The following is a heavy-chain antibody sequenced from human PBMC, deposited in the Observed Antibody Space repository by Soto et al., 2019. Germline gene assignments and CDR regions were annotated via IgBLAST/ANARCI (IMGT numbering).Heavy chain of an antibody. CDR1: GFTFSSYG. CDR2: IWYDGSNK. J-gene: IGHJ5*02. V-gene: IGHV3-33*01. Sequence: GGSLRLSCAASGFTFSSYGMHWVRQAPGKGLEWVAVIWYDGSNKYYADSVKGRFTISRDNPKNTLYLQMNSLRAEDTAVYYCARLGLSIAARPWEQDWFDPWGQGTLVTVSS. CDR3: ARLGLSIAARPWEQDWFDP. D-gene: IGHD6-6*01.